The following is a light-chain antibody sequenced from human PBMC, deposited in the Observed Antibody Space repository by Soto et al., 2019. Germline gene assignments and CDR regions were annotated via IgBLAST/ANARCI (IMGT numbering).Light chain of an antibody. CDR1: SSDVGAYDY. CDR2: EVS. Sequence: QSALTQPPSASGSPGQSVTISWTGTSSDVGAYDYVSWYQQHPGKAPKLMIYEVSKRPSGVPDRFSGSKSGNMASLTVSGLQAEDEADYYCSSYAGSNTFDVVFGGGTKLTVL. J-gene: IGLJ2*01. V-gene: IGLV2-8*01. CDR3: SSYAGSNTFDVV.